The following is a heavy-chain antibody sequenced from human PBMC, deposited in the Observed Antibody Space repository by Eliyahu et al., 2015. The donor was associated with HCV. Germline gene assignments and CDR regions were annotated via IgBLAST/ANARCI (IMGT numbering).Heavy chain of an antibody. V-gene: IGHV4-34*01. D-gene: IGHD3-3*01. CDR2: INHSGST. CDR3: ARRGDPFSDTYYDFWSGYYGRLLMGYYFDY. Sequence: QVQLQQWGAGLLKPSETLSLTCAVYGGSFSGYXWSWIRQPPGXGREWIGEINHSGSTNYNPSLKSRVTISVDTSKNQFSLKLSSVTAADTAVYYCARRGDPFSDTYYDFWSGYYGRLLMGYYFDYWGQGTLVTVSS. CDR1: GGSFSGYX. J-gene: IGHJ4*02.